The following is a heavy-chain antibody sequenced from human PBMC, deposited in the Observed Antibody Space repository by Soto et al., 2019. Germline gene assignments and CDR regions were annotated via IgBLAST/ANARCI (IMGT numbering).Heavy chain of an antibody. D-gene: IGHD4-17*01. CDR3: AIHGERTIRSLNWFDP. CDR2: ITHSGST. J-gene: IGHJ5*02. Sequence: SETLSLTCAVYGGSLSDYKWSWIRQPPGKGLEWIGEITHSGSTYYNPSIKSRVTISVDTSKNQFSLKLSSVTAASSAMYFCAIHGERTIRSLNWFDPWGQGTLVTVSS. V-gene: IGHV4-34*01. CDR1: GGSLSDYK.